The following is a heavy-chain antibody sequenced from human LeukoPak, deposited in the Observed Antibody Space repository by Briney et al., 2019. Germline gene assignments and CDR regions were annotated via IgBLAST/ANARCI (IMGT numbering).Heavy chain of an antibody. D-gene: IGHD3-3*01. V-gene: IGHV1-18*01. CDR3: ARDLSELRFLGWLSHDNWFDP. J-gene: IGHJ5*02. CDR2: ISAYNGNT. CDR1: GYTFTSYG. Sequence: ASVKVSCKASGYTFTSYGISWVRQAPGQGLEWMGWISAYNGNTNYAQKLQGRVTMTTDTSTSTAYMELRSLRSDDTAVYYCARDLSELRFLGWLSHDNWFDPWGQGTLVTVSS.